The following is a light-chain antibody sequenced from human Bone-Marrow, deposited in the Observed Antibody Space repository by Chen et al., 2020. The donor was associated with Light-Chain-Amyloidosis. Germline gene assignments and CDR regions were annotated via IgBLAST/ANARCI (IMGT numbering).Light chain of an antibody. CDR2: EDD. CDR1: SGSIATNY. CDR3: QSYQGSSQGV. J-gene: IGLJ3*02. V-gene: IGLV6-57*01. Sequence: NFMLTQPHSVSESPGKTVIISCTRSSGSIATNYVQWYQQRPGRSPTTVIYEDDQRPSGVPDRFSGSIDRSSNSASLTSSGLKTEEEADYYCQSYQGSSQGVFGGGTKLTVL.